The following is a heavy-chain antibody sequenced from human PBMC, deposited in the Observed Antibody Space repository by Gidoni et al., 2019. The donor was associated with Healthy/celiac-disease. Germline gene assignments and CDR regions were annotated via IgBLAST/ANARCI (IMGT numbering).Heavy chain of an antibody. V-gene: IGHV3-30*18. D-gene: IGHD1-26*01. CDR1: GFTLSSYG. CDR2: ISYDGSNK. J-gene: IGHJ4*02. CDR3: AKIRMWELQPFDY. Sequence: QVQLVESGGGVVQPGRSLRLSCAASGFTLSSYGMHWVRQAPGKGLEWVAVISYDGSNKYYADSVKGRFTISRDNSKNTLYLQMNSLRAEDTAVYYCAKIRMWELQPFDYWGQGTLVTVSS.